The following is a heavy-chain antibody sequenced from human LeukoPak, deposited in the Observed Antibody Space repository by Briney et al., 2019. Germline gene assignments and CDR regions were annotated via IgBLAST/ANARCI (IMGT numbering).Heavy chain of an antibody. CDR1: GFTFSSYA. D-gene: IGHD2-15*01. J-gene: IGHJ4*02. CDR3: AKGKVFKGGSCYDY. Sequence: GWSLRLSCAASGFTFSSYAMSWVRQAPGKGLEWVSAISGSGGSTYYADSVKGRFTISRDNSKNTLYLQMNSLRAEDTAVYYCAKGKVFKGGSCYDYWGQGTLVTVSS. CDR2: ISGSGGST. V-gene: IGHV3-23*01.